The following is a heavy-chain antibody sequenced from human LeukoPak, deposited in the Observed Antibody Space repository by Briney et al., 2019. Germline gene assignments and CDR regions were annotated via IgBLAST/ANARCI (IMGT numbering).Heavy chain of an antibody. CDR2: IYHSGSP. Sequence: SETLSLTCTVSGYSINSAYYWGWIRQPPGKGLEWIGSIYHSGSPDYNPSLKSRVTISVDTSKNQFSLKLSSVTAADTAVYYCARLAYSGYYFDYWGQGTLVTVSS. CDR3: ARLAYSGYYFDY. D-gene: IGHD5-12*01. J-gene: IGHJ4*02. CDR1: GYSINSAYY. V-gene: IGHV4-38-2*02.